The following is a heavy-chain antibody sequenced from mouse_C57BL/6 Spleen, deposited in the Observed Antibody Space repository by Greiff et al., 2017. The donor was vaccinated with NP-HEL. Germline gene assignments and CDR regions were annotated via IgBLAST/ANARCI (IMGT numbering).Heavy chain of an antibody. CDR2: IYPGDGDT. V-gene: IGHV1-80*01. Sequence: QVQLQQSGAELVKPGASVKISCKASGYAFSSYWMNWVKQRPGKGLEWIGQIYPGDGDTNYNGKFKGKATLTADKSASTAYMQVSSLTSEDSAVYFCARGLGPGFYYFDYWGQGTTLTVSS. D-gene: IGHD4-1*01. CDR1: GYAFSSYW. CDR3: ARGLGPGFYYFDY. J-gene: IGHJ2*01.